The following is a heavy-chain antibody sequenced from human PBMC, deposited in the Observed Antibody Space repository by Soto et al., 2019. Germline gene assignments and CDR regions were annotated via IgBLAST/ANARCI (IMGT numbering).Heavy chain of an antibody. Sequence: GGSLRLSCYISGITFSDYAINWVRQAPGKGLEWVATISGGGYNTYYAHSVTGRFSISRDNSKNTVDLQMRSLRSEESAVYYCARDIWSGDYKWFDSWGPGALVTVSS. CDR2: ISGGGYNT. CDR1: GITFSDYA. J-gene: IGHJ5*01. V-gene: IGHV3-23*01. D-gene: IGHD3-3*01. CDR3: ARDIWSGDYKWFDS.